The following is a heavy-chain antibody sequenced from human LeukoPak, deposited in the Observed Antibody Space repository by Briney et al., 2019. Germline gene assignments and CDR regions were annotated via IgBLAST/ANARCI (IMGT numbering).Heavy chain of an antibody. CDR2: INTDGSTT. Sequence: PGGSLRLSCAASGFTFSSYWMHWVRQAPGKGLVWVSRINTDGSTTSYADSVEGRFTISRDNAKNTLYLQMNSLRAEDTAVYYCARVSTGKYYFDSWGQGTLVTVSS. CDR3: ARVSTGKYYFDS. D-gene: IGHD2-8*02. CDR1: GFTFSSYW. J-gene: IGHJ4*02. V-gene: IGHV3-74*01.